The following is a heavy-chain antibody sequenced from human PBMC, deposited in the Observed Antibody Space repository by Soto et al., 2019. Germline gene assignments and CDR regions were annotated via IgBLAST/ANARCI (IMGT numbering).Heavy chain of an antibody. V-gene: IGHV4-34*01. D-gene: IGHD3-16*02. CDR1: GGSFSCYI. Sequence: SETLSLTCAVQGGSFSCYIWTWIRQPPGKGLQWIGQINHSGSTYYNPSLKSRVTISLFTSNDQFSLKLSSVTAADTAVYYCARANYDYVWGSYRFDYWGQGTLVTVSS. CDR2: INHSGST. J-gene: IGHJ4*02. CDR3: ARANYDYVWGSYRFDY.